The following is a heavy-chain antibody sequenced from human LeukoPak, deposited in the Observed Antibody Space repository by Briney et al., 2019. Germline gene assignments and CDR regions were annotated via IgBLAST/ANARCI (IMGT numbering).Heavy chain of an antibody. V-gene: IGHV5-51*01. J-gene: IGHJ3*02. CDR2: IYPGDSDT. D-gene: IGHD3-22*01. CDR3: AAPSSPTYYYDSSGSAFDI. Sequence: GESLKISCKGSGYSFTSYWIGWVRQMPGKGLEWMGIIYPGDSDTRYSPSFQGQVTISADKSISTAYLQWSSLKASDTAMYYCAAPSSPTYYYDSSGSAFDIWGQGTMVTVSS. CDR1: GYSFTSYW.